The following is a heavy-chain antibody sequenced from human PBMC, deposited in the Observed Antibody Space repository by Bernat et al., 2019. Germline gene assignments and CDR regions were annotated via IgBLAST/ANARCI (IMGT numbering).Heavy chain of an antibody. Sequence: QVQLVESGGGVVQPGRSLRLSCAASGFTFSSYGMHWVRQAPGKGLEWVAVIWYDGSNKYYADSVKGRFTISRDNSKNSLYLQMNSLRAEDTAVYYCARAWEYSSSYIDYWGQGTLVTVSS. V-gene: IGHV3-33*01. J-gene: IGHJ4*02. D-gene: IGHD6-13*01. CDR2: IWYDGSNK. CDR1: GFTFSSYG. CDR3: ARAWEYSSSYIDY.